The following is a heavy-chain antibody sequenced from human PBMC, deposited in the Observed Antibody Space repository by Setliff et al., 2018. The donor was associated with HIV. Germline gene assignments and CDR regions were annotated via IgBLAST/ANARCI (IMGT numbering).Heavy chain of an antibody. Sequence: SETLSLTCTVSGGSMIGFYWSWIRQSPEVGLEWIGYVDDSGNTNYNPSLKSRVTVSINTSRRQLSLTLTSVAAADTAVYYCASLTDYGGDSGSHWGQGTLVTVSS. J-gene: IGHJ4*02. CDR2: VDDSGNT. CDR1: GGSMIGFY. CDR3: ASLTDYGGDSGSH. V-gene: IGHV4-59*12. D-gene: IGHD4-17*01.